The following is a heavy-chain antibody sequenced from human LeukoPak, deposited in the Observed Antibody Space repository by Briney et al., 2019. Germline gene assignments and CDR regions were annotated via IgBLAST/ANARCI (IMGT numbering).Heavy chain of an antibody. Sequence: ASVKVSCKASGYTFTGYYMHWVRQAPGQGLEWMGRIIPILGIANYAQKLQGRVTMTTDTSTSTAYMELRSLRSDDTAVYYCARETHFNDYWGQGTLVTVSS. J-gene: IGHJ4*02. CDR1: GYTFTGYY. D-gene: IGHD2/OR15-2a*01. CDR2: IIPILGIA. V-gene: IGHV1-18*04. CDR3: ARETHFNDY.